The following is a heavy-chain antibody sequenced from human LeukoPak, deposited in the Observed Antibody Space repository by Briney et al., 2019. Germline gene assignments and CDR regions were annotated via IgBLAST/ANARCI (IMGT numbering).Heavy chain of an antibody. J-gene: IGHJ4*02. V-gene: IGHV4-34*01. Sequence: PSETLSLTCAVYGGSFSGYYWSWIRQPPGKGLEWIGEINHSGSTNYNPSLKSRVTISVDTSKNQFSLKLSSVTAADTAVYYCARGGSPSIAVAGSIDYWGQGTLVTVSS. CDR3: ARGGSPSIAVAGSIDY. CDR2: INHSGST. D-gene: IGHD6-19*01. CDR1: GGSFSGYY.